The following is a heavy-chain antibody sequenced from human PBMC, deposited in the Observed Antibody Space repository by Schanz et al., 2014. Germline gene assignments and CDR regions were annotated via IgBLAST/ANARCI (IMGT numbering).Heavy chain of an antibody. CDR1: GFIFDDYA. D-gene: IGHD6-6*01. V-gene: IGHV3-20*01. J-gene: IGHJ5*02. Sequence: EALLLESWGRVERPGGSLRLSCAASGFIFDDYAMSWVRQVPGKGLEWVSGINWNGGDTSYADSVKGRFIISRDNAKNSLDLEMNSLRAGDTAFYHCARGSSASLSRVWFDLWGQGTLVTVSS. CDR2: INWNGGDT. CDR3: ARGSSASLSRVWFDL.